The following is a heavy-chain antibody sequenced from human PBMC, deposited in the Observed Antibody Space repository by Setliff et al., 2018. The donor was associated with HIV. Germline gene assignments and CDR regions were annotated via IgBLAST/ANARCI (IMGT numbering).Heavy chain of an antibody. D-gene: IGHD1-26*01. CDR2: ISYDGSDE. CDR1: GFTFNIYA. V-gene: IGHV3-30*04. Sequence: PGGSLRLSCAASGFTFNIYAMNWVRQAPGRGLEWVTFISYDGSDEYYADSVKGRFTTSRDNSKNTLYLQMNSLRAEGSAVYHCAREGVGGYFDYWGQGTLVTV. J-gene: IGHJ4*02. CDR3: AREGVGGYFDY.